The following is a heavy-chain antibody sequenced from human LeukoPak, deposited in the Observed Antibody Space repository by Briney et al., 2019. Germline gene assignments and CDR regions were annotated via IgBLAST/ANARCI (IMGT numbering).Heavy chain of an antibody. V-gene: IGHV4-39*01. CDR1: GGSISSSNYY. D-gene: IGHD2-21*02. CDR3: ARQSGLPDY. Sequence: SETLSLTCTVSGGSISSSNYYWGWIRQPPGKGLEWIGSIYYSGSTYYNPSLKSRVTISVDTSKNQFSLKLSSVTAADTAVYYCARQSGLPDYWGQGTLVTVPS. J-gene: IGHJ4*02. CDR2: IYYSGST.